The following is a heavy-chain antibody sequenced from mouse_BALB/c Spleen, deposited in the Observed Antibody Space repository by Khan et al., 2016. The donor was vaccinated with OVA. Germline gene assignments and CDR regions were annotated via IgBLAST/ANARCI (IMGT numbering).Heavy chain of an antibody. CDR2: IYPFNDAT. CDR1: GYTFTSYV. CDR3: APGGSYYVSFDY. J-gene: IGHJ3*01. D-gene: IGHD1-1*01. V-gene: IGHV1S136*01. Sequence: VQLQQSGPEVVKPGASVKMSCKASGYTFTSYVMHWVKQKPGQGLEWIGYIYPFNDATKFNEKFNGKATLTSDKSSSTAYMELRRLTSEDSAVYYCAPGGSYYVSFDYWGQGTLVTVSA.